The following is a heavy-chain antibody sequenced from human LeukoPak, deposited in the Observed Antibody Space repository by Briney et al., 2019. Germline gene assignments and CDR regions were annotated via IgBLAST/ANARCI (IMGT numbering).Heavy chain of an antibody. D-gene: IGHD2-2*02. CDR2: IYISGNT. CDR3: ASLNIVVVAGTIDSRPDYYYYHMDV. CDR1: GGSISSYY. Sequence: PSATLSLTCSVSGGSISSYYWSWVRQPAGKGLEWIGRIYISGNTKYNPYLKSRAIISVDKSKNQFSLKLNSVTAADTAVYYCASLNIVVVAGTIDSRPDYYYYHMDVWGKGTTVTVSS. J-gene: IGHJ6*03. V-gene: IGHV4-4*07.